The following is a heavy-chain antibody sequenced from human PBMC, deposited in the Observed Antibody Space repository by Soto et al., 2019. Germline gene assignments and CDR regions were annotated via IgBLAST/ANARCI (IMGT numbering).Heavy chain of an antibody. CDR1: GDSISSSY. D-gene: IGHD3-3*01. Sequence: QVQLQESGPGLVKPSETLSLTCTVSGDSISSSYWNWIRQAPGKGLEWIGYIDDTGSTNYNPSLKRRVTLSVDPSTTQYCLKLSSVTAADTAVYYCARGVLEWLLRDSYYYYVDVWGKGTTVTVSS. J-gene: IGHJ6*03. CDR2: IDDTGST. V-gene: IGHV4-59*01. CDR3: ARGVLEWLLRDSYYYYVDV.